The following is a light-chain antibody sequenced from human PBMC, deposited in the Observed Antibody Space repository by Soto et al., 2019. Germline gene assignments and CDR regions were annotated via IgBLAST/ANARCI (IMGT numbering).Light chain of an antibody. CDR3: QHRSNWPPFT. CDR2: DAS. V-gene: IGKV3-11*01. CDR1: QSVSSY. Sequence: EVVLTQSPATLSLSPGERATLSCRASQSVSSYLAWYQQKPGQAPRLLIYDASNRATGIPARFSGGGSGTDFTLTIGSLEPEDFAVYYCQHRSNWPPFTFGPGTKVDIK. J-gene: IGKJ3*01.